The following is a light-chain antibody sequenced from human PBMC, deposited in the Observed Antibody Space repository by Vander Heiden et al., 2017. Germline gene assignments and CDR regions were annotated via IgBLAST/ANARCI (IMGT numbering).Light chain of an antibody. CDR3: QQYFVWWT. CDR2: GVS. Sequence: EIVMPQSPALSAVSPGGRVSVSCRARETVASILSWYQQKPGQAPRLLISGVSIRATGVSARFSGSGSGTEFTLTISNLEAEYFAVYYCQQYFVWWTFGQGTKVE. CDR1: ETVASI. J-gene: IGKJ1*01. V-gene: IGKV3-15*01.